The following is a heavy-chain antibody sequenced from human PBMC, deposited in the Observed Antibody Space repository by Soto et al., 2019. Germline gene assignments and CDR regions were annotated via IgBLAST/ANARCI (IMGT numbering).Heavy chain of an antibody. CDR3: AKDPGGSY. CDR2: FSGSGIST. Sequence: EVQLLESGGGLVQPGGSLRLSCAASGFTLSNYAINWVRQAPGKGLEWVSSFSGSGISTYHADSVKGRFTISRDNSMNTLYLQMNSLRGEDTAVYFCAKDPGGSYWGQGPLVTVSS. CDR1: GFTLSNYA. D-gene: IGHD3-16*01. V-gene: IGHV3-23*01. J-gene: IGHJ4*02.